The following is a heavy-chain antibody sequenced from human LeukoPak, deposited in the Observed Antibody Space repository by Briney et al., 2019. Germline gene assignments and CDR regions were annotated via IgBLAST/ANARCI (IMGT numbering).Heavy chain of an antibody. CDR2: IIPIFGTA. CDR1: GGTFSSYA. Sequence: SVKVSCKASGGTFSSYAISWVRQAPGQGLEWMGGIIPIFGTANYAQKFQSRVTITADESTSTAYMELSSLRSEDTAVYYCARSPPDFWSGYADYWGQGTLVTVSS. D-gene: IGHD3-3*01. V-gene: IGHV1-69*01. J-gene: IGHJ4*02. CDR3: ARSPPDFWSGYADY.